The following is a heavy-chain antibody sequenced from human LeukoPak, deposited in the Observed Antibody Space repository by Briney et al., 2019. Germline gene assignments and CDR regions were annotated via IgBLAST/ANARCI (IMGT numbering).Heavy chain of an antibody. CDR1: GFTFSSYA. Sequence: GSLRLSCSASGFTFSSYAMHWVRQAPGKGLEYVSAISSNGGSTYYADSVKGRFTISRDNSKNTLYLQMSSLRAEDTAVYYCVKGLRGAVAGYDAFDIWGKGTMVTVS. CDR3: VKGLRGAVAGYDAFDI. J-gene: IGHJ3*02. V-gene: IGHV3-64D*06. D-gene: IGHD6-19*01. CDR2: ISSNGGST.